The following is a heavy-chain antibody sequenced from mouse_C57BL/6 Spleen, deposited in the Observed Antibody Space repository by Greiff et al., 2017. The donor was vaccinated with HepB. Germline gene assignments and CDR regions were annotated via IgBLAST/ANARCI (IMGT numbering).Heavy chain of an antibody. V-gene: IGHV1-52*01. CDR2: IDPSDSDT. Sequence: QPGAERGRPGYSVKLSCKASGKNFTSYWRHWVKQRPIQGLEWIGNIDPSDSDTHYNQKFKDKATLTVDKSSSTAYMQLSSLTSEDSAVYYCARKGANCYGLADWGQGTPVTVSA. J-gene: IGHJ3*01. CDR3: ARKGANCYGLAD. D-gene: IGHD1-2*01. CDR1: GKNFTSYW.